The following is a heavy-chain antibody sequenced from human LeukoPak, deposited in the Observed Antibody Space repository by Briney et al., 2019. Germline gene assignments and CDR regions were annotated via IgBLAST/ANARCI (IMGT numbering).Heavy chain of an antibody. Sequence: AGGSLRLSCAASGFTFSSYSMNWVRQAPGKGLEWVSYISSSSTIYYADSVKGRFTISRDNAKNSLYLQMNSLRAEDTALYYCAKDQSGDLYGMDVWGQGTTVTVSS. CDR2: ISSSSTI. CDR3: AKDQSGDLYGMDV. V-gene: IGHV3-48*01. J-gene: IGHJ6*02. D-gene: IGHD2-21*02. CDR1: GFTFSSYS.